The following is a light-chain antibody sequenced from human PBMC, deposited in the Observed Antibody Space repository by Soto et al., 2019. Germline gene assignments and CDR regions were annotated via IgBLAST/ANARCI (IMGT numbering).Light chain of an antibody. CDR2: GAS. J-gene: IGKJ5*01. CDR3: QKYNNWPPIT. V-gene: IGKV3-15*01. Sequence: EIVMTQSPATLSVSPGERATLSCRASQSVSSNLAWYQQKPGQAPRLLIYGASTRATGIPARFSGSGSGTEFPLTISSLQSEDFAVYYCQKYNNWPPITFGKGTRLEIK. CDR1: QSVSSN.